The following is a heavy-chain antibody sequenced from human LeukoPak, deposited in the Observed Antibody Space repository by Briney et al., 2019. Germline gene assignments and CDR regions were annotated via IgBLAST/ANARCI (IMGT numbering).Heavy chain of an antibody. CDR2: IRSKANNYGT. Sequence: QPGGSLRLSCAASGFTFSGSAIHWVRQASGKGLEWVGRIRSKANNYGTTYAASVKGRFTISRDDSKNTAYLQMNSLKTEDTAMYYCTRREVGATPDYFDYWGQGTLVTVSS. D-gene: IGHD1-26*01. CDR1: GFTFSGSA. CDR3: TRREVGATPDYFDY. V-gene: IGHV3-73*01. J-gene: IGHJ4*02.